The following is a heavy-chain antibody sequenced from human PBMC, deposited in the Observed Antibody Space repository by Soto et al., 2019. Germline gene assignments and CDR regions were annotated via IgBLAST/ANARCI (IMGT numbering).Heavy chain of an antibody. CDR1: GGTFSSYT. V-gene: IGHV1-69*02. CDR3: AARNYQYYDDSSGYYYFDY. J-gene: IGHJ4*02. Sequence: QVQLVQSGAEVKKPGSSVKVSCKASGGTFSSYTISWVRQAPGQWLEWMGRIIPILGIADYAQKFQGRVTITADKSTSTAYMELSSLRSEDTAVYYCAARNYQYYDDSSGYYYFDYWGQGTLVTVSS. CDR2: IIPILGIA. D-gene: IGHD3-22*01.